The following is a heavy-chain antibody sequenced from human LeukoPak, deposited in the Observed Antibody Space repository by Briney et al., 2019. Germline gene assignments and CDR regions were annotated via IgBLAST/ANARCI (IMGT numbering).Heavy chain of an antibody. CDR1: GFTFSNYW. Sequence: GGSLRLSCVASGFTFSNYWMSWVRQAPGKGLEWVANIKQDGSEKYYVDSVKGRFTISRDNAKNSLYLQMNSLRDEDTAVYYCARDGNPFDYWGQGTLVTVSS. J-gene: IGHJ4*02. V-gene: IGHV3-7*01. CDR2: IKQDGSEK. CDR3: ARDGNPFDY. D-gene: IGHD1-14*01.